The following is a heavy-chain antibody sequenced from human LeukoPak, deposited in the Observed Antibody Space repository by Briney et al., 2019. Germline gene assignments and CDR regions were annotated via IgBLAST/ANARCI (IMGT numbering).Heavy chain of an antibody. CDR1: GYTFTGYY. CDR2: INPNSGGT. J-gene: IGHJ4*02. D-gene: IGHD2-15*01. CDR3: AREPYCSGGSCYSFLFY. V-gene: IGHV1-2*02. Sequence: ASVKVSCKASGYTFTGYYMHWVRQAPGQGLEWMGWINPNSGGTNHAQKFQGRVTMTRDTSISTAYMELSRLRSDDTAVYYCAREPYCSGGSCYSFLFYWGQGTLVTVSS.